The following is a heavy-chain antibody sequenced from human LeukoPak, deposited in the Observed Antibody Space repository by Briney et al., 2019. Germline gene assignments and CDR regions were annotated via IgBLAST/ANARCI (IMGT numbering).Heavy chain of an antibody. V-gene: IGHV2-5*02. D-gene: IGHD6-13*01. CDR2: IYWDDDK. J-gene: IGHJ3*02. Sequence: SGPTLVNPTQTLTVTCTFSGFSLTTSGVGVGWIRQPPGKALEWLGIIYWDDDKRYSPSLKSRLTITKDTSKNQVILRMANMDPVDTATYYCAHFVTQDGWASSWSASWANDAFDIWGQGTMITVSS. CDR3: AHFVTQDGWASSWSASWANDAFDI. CDR1: GFSLTTSGVG.